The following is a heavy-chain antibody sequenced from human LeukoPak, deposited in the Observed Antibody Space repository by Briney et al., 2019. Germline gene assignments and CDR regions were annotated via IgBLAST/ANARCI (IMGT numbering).Heavy chain of an antibody. J-gene: IGHJ4*02. CDR3: AKDSGLSGSYDY. CDR1: GFTFSSYG. V-gene: IGHV3-30*18. CDR2: IPYDGSNK. Sequence: PGGSLRLSCAASGFTFSSYGMHWVRQAPGKGLEWVAVIPYDGSNKYYADSVKGRFTISRDNSKNTLYLQMNSLRAEDTAVYYCAKDSGLSGSYDYWGQGTLVTVSS. D-gene: IGHD1-26*01.